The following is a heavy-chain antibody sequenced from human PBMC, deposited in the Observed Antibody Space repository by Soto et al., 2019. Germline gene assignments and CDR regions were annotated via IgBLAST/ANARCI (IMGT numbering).Heavy chain of an antibody. CDR2: INNDESST. CDR1: GFTFSNAW. CDR3: ARGRPWQYSFDF. J-gene: IGHJ4*02. V-gene: IGHV3-74*01. Sequence: EVQLVESGGGLVQPGGSLRLSCAASGFTFSNAWMHWVRQAPGKGLVWVSRINNDESSTTYADSVKGRFTISRDNGKNTLYLQMDSLGAEDTAVYYCARGRPWQYSFDFWGQGALVTVSS.